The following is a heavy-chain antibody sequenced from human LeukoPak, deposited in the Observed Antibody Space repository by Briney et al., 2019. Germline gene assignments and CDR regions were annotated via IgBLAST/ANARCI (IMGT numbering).Heavy chain of an antibody. V-gene: IGHV3-38-3*01. Sequence: SGGSLRLSCAASGFTVSSNEMSWVRQAPGKGLEWVSSISGGSTYYADSRKGRFTISRDNSKNTLYLQMNSLRAEDTAVYYCTTDPVMITFGGAPDAFDIWGQGTMVTVSS. D-gene: IGHD3-16*01. CDR1: GFTVSSNE. CDR2: ISGGST. CDR3: TTDPVMITFGGAPDAFDI. J-gene: IGHJ3*02.